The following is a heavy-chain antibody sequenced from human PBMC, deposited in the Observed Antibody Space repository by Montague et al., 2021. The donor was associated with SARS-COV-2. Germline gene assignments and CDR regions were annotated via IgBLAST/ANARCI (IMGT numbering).Heavy chain of an antibody. D-gene: IGHD6-13*01. Sequence: SGKVSCKASGGIFSSYTISWVRQAPGQGLEWMGGIIPFLGTTNNAQKFQGRVTLTADESTRTAYMELSSLGSEDTAVYYCARGSSLVIDTFDIWGQGTMVTVSS. V-gene: IGHV1-69*13. CDR1: GGIFSSYT. CDR2: IIPFLGTT. CDR3: ARGSSLVIDTFDI. J-gene: IGHJ3*02.